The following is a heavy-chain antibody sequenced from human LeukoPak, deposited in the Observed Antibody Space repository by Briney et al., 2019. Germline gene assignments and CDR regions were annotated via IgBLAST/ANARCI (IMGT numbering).Heavy chain of an antibody. V-gene: IGHV3-23*01. CDR3: AKMQLWPYFDY. D-gene: IGHD5-18*01. J-gene: IGHJ4*02. CDR2: ISGSGGRT. CDR1: GFTFSSYA. Sequence: GGSLRLSCAASGFTFSSYAMSWVRQAPGKGLDWVSTISGSGGRTYYADSVKGRFTISRDNSKNTLYLQMNSLRAEDTAVYYCAKMQLWPYFDYWGQGTLVTVSS.